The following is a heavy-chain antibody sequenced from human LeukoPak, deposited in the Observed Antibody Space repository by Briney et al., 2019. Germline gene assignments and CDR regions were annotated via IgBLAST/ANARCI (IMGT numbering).Heavy chain of an antibody. J-gene: IGHJ4*02. Sequence: PSETLSLTCTVSGASISSGSYYWSWIRQPAGKGLERIGRIYTSGSTNYNPSLKSRVTISVDTSKNQFSLKLSSVTAADTAVYYCARGGGSRWPFDYWGQGSLVTVSS. CDR2: IYTSGST. V-gene: IGHV4-61*02. CDR1: GASISSGSYY. D-gene: IGHD6-13*01. CDR3: ARGGGSRWPFDY.